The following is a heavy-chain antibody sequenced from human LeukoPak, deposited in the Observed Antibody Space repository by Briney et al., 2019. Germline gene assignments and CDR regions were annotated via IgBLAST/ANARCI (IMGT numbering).Heavy chain of an antibody. Sequence: GGSLRLSCAASGFTFSDYGMHWVRQAPGKGLEWVAIIRYDGTNKYYADSVKGRFTISRDNSKNTLYLQMNSLRGEDTAVYYCAKASDGSGSYGIDYWGQGTLVTVSS. J-gene: IGHJ4*02. V-gene: IGHV3-30*02. CDR2: IRYDGTNK. CDR3: AKASDGSGSYGIDY. CDR1: GFTFSDYG. D-gene: IGHD3-10*01.